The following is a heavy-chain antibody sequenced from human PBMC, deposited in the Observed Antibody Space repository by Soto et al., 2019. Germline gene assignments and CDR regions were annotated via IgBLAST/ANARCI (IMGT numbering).Heavy chain of an antibody. D-gene: IGHD1-26*01. CDR2: AHHSGRT. J-gene: IGHJ4*02. CDR3: ARSEATGLDY. CDR1: GGYMSSSNW. Sequence: SETQSLTCTVSGGYMSSSNWWNWVRQSPGKGLEWMGEAHHSGRTNYNPSLKSRVTISVDKSKNHFSLKLSSVTAADTAVYYCARSEATGLDYWGQGTLVTVSS. V-gene: IGHV4-4*02.